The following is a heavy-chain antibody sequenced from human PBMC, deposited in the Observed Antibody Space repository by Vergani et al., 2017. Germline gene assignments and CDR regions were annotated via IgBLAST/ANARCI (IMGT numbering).Heavy chain of an antibody. CDR3: ARGDYGILTGYRY. D-gene: IGHD3-9*01. Sequence: QVQVVPSGAEVKKSGASVKVSCKTSVYTFSNYYMHWVRPAPGQGLEWMGIINPSGGHTNYAQKFQGRVTMTRDTSTSTVYMELSSLRSEDTAIYYCARGDYGILTGYRYWGQGTLVTVSA. CDR1: VYTFSNYY. CDR2: INPSGGHT. V-gene: IGHV1-46*03. J-gene: IGHJ4*02.